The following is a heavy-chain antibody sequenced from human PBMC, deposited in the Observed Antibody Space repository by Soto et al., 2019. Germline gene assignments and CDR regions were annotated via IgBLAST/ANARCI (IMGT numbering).Heavy chain of an antibody. V-gene: IGHV3-49*03. CDR1: GFTFGDYA. CDR3: TRGGYSSPVDY. CDR2: IRSKAYGGTT. D-gene: IGHD6-19*01. Sequence: GGSLRLSCTASGFTFGDYAMSWFRQAPGKGLEGVGFIRSKAYGGTTEYAASVKGRFTISRDDSKSIAYLQMNSLKTEDTAVYYCTRGGYSSPVDYWGQGTLVTVSS. J-gene: IGHJ4*02.